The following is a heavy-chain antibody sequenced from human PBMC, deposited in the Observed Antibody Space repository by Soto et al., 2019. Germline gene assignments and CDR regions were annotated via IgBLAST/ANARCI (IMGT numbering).Heavy chain of an antibody. D-gene: IGHD2-2*01. CDR3: ATAISSPFSNFDS. CDR1: GFTFSTYW. V-gene: IGHV3-7*01. CDR2: IKEEASEE. J-gene: IGHJ4*02. Sequence: EVQLVQSGGDLVQPGGSVRLSCVASGFTFSTYWMTWVRQAPGMGLAWVAGIKEEASEEVSVDSVKGRFSISRHNAKNSLYLPLISLRAEDTAVYYCATAISSPFSNFDSWGQGSLVTVSS.